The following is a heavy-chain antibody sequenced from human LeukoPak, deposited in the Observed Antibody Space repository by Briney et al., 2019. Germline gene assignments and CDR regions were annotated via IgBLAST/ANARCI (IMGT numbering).Heavy chain of an antibody. CDR3: ARVGQQLACSHGLFDP. CDR2: INHSGST. V-gene: IGHV4-34*01. J-gene: IGHJ5*02. D-gene: IGHD6-13*01. CDR1: GGSFSGYY. Sequence: SETLSLTCAVYGGSFSGYYWSWIRQPPGKGLEWIGEINHSGSTNYNPSLKSRVTISVDTSKNQFSLKLSSVTAADTAAYYCARVGQQLACSHGLFDPWGQGTLVTVSS.